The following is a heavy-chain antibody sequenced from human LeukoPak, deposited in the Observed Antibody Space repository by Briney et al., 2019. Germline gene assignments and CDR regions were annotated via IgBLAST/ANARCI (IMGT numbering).Heavy chain of an antibody. J-gene: IGHJ5*02. Sequence: PGGSLRLSCAASGFTVSSNYMSWVRQAPRKGLEWVSVIYSGGSTYYADSVKGRFTISRDNSKNTLYLQMNSLRAEDTAVYYCARDRDYYGFDPWGQGTLVTVSS. CDR1: GFTVSSNY. V-gene: IGHV3-53*01. CDR3: ARDRDYYGFDP. D-gene: IGHD3-10*01. CDR2: IYSGGST.